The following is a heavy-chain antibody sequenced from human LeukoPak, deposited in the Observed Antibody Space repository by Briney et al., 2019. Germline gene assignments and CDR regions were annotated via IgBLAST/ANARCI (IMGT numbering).Heavy chain of an antibody. V-gene: IGHV4-59*04. D-gene: IGHD5-18*01. CDR3: ARHLSGSAMMHYFDY. CDR1: GGFNTHYY. Sequence: PSETLSLTCSVSGGFNTHYYWSWIRQPPGKGLEWFASIYSSGNSYYNPSLKSRVSISVDTSKNHISLKLFSLTGADTALYYCARHLSGSAMMHYFDYWGQGNLVTVSS. J-gene: IGHJ4*02. CDR2: IYSSGNS.